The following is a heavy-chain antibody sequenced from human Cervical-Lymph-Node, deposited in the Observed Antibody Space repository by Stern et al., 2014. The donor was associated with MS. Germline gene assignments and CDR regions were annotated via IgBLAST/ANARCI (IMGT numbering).Heavy chain of an antibody. CDR2: ISYDGSNK. D-gene: IGHD6-19*01. V-gene: IGHV3-30*01. J-gene: IGHJ4*02. Sequence: EQLVESGGGVVQPGRSLRLSCAASGFTFSSYAMHWVRQAPGKGLEWVAVISYDGSNKYYADSVKGRFTISRDNSKNTLYLQMNSLRAEDTAVYYCAREGAVAGTTPFDYWGQGTLVTVSS. CDR3: AREGAVAGTTPFDY. CDR1: GFTFSSYA.